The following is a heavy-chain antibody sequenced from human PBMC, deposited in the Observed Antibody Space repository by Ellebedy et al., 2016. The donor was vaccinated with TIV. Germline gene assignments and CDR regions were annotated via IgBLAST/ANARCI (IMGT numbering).Heavy chain of an antibody. J-gene: IGHJ3*02. D-gene: IGHD1-26*01. CDR2: ISSSGSTI. V-gene: IGHV3-11*01. CDR1: GGSFSDYY. CDR3: ARDQSGSWSGAFDI. Sequence: LSLTCAVYGGSFSDYYMSWIRQAPGKGLEWVSYISSSGSTIYYADSVKGRFTISRDNAKNSLYLQMNSLRAEDTAVYYCARDQSGSWSGAFDIWGQGTMVTVSS.